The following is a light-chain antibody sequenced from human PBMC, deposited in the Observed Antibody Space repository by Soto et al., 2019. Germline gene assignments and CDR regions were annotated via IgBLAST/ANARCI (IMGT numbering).Light chain of an antibody. Sequence: EIVMTQSPATLSVSPGQTATISCRASQTVARDLAWYQHKPGQAPRLLIYGASTRATGIPARFSGSGSATEFTLTISSLQAEDFAVYYCQQYNHWPPITFGQGTRLEIK. V-gene: IGKV3-15*01. CDR3: QQYNHWPPIT. CDR2: GAS. J-gene: IGKJ5*01. CDR1: QTVARD.